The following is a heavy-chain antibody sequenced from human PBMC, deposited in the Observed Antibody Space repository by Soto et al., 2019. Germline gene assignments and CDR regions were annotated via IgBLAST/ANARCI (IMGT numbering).Heavy chain of an antibody. V-gene: IGHV1-18*01. D-gene: IGHD6-13*01. J-gene: IGHJ6*02. CDR3: ARVEGIAAAGTYYYYYYGMDV. CDR1: GYTFTSYC. CDR2: ISAYNGNT. Sequence: ASVKVSCKASGYTFTSYCISWVRQAPGQGLEWMGWISAYNGNTNYAQKLQGRVTMTTDTSTSTAYMELRSLRSDDTAVYYCARVEGIAAAGTYYYYYYGMDVWGQGTTVT.